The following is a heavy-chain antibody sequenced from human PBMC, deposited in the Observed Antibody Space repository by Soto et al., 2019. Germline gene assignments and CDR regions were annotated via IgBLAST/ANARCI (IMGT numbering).Heavy chain of an antibody. D-gene: IGHD5-18*01. CDR3: ARPRRGYSYGFDY. CDR1: GGSFSGYY. Sequence: PSETLSLTCAVYGGSFSGYYWSWIRQPPGKGLEWIGEINHSGSTNYNPSLKSRVTISVDTSKNQFSLKLSSVTAADTAVYYCARPRRGYSYGFDYWGQGTLVTVSS. CDR2: INHSGST. J-gene: IGHJ4*02. V-gene: IGHV4-34*01.